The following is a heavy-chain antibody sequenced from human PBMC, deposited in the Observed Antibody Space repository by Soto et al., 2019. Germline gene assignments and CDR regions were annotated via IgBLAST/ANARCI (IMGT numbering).Heavy chain of an antibody. J-gene: IGHJ2*01. CDR1: GGSISSGDYY. V-gene: IGHV4-30-4*01. Sequence: QVQLQESGPGLVKPSQTLSLTCTVSGGSISSGDYYWSWIRQPPGKGLEWIGYIYYSGSTYYNPSLKSRVTTSVDTSKNQFSLKLSSVTAADTAVYYCARGVFRDPEPDWYFDLWGRGTLVTVSS. CDR2: IYYSGST. D-gene: IGHD3-10*01. CDR3: ARGVFRDPEPDWYFDL.